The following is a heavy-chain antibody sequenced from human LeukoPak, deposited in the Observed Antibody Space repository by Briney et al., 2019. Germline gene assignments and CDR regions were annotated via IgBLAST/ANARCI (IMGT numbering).Heavy chain of an antibody. D-gene: IGHD3-22*01. CDR2: INPTGDPT. J-gene: IGHJ6*03. Sequence: ASVKVSCKTSGYAFNSYYMHWVRQAPGQGLEWVGIINPTGDPTTYAQKFQGRVTMTSDMSTSTVYMELSSLRSEDTAVYYCARSSGSYSSLFYMHVWGKGTTVTVSS. V-gene: IGHV1-46*02. CDR1: GYAFNSYY. CDR3: ARSSGSYSSLFYMHV.